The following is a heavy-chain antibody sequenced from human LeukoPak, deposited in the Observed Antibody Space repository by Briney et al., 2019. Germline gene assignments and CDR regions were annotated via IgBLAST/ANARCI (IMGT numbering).Heavy chain of an antibody. V-gene: IGHV4-4*07. J-gene: IGHJ4*02. CDR3: AKEGRSSTPGY. CDR1: SGSISTYY. Sequence: PSETLSLTCTVSSGSISTYYWSWIRQPAGEGLEWIGRVHSSGSTDCNPSLRSRVTMSVDTSKNQFSLNLRSVTAADTAVYYCAKEGRSSTPGYWGQGTLVTVSS. D-gene: IGHD2-15*01. CDR2: VHSSGST.